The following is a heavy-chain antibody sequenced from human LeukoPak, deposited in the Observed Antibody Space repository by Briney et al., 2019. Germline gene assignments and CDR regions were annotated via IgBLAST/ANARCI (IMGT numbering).Heavy chain of an antibody. CDR2: ISGNSYHI. Sequence: PGGSLRLSCAASGFTFSTCSMFWVRQAPGKGLEWVSAISGNSYHIYYADSVKGRFTISRDSSENTLYLQMNSLRDDDTAVYFCARASQWLAFDYWGQGTLVTVSS. D-gene: IGHD6-19*01. CDR3: ARASQWLAFDY. CDR1: GFTFSTCS. J-gene: IGHJ4*02. V-gene: IGHV3-21*01.